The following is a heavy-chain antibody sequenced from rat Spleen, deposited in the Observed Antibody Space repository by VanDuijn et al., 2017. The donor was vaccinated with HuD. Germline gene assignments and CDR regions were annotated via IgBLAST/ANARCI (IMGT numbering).Heavy chain of an antibody. D-gene: IGHD1-9*01. CDR2: IIYDGSNT. J-gene: IGHJ2*01. CDR1: GFTFSDYY. V-gene: IGHV5-17*01. Sequence: EVQLVESDGGLVQPGRSLKLSCATSGFTFSDYYMAWVRQAPTKGLDWVAAIIYDGSNTYYRDSVKGRFTVSRDNAKSTLYLQMDSLRSEDTAIYYCARPTTGIPFNYWGQGVMVTVSS. CDR3: ARPTTGIPFNY.